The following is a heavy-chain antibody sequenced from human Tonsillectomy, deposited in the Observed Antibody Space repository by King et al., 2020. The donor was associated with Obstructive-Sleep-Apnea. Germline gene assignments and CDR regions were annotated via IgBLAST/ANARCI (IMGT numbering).Heavy chain of an antibody. CDR1: GGSISSYY. CDR3: ARDYYDTTYVPI. D-gene: IGHD3-22*01. CDR2: IYYSGST. V-gene: IGHV4-59*01. J-gene: IGHJ4*02. Sequence: VQLQESGPGLVKPSETLSLTCSVSGGSISSYYWSWIRQPPGKGLEWIGYIYYSGSTNYNPSLKSRVTISVDTSKNQFSLKLSSVTAADTAVYYCARDYYDTTYVPIWGQGTLVTVSS.